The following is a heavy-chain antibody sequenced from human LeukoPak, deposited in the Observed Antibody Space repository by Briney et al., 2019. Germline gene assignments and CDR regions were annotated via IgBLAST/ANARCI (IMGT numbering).Heavy chain of an antibody. CDR1: GFTFSGYW. V-gene: IGHV3-74*01. CDR3: ARDPRNKGFDP. CDR2: INGCGRDT. J-gene: IGHJ5*02. D-gene: IGHD1/OR15-1a*01. Sequence: GGSLRLSCAASGFTFSGYWMHWARQSPGKGLVGVLCINGCGRDTRHADSVKGRFTIPRDNAKNTLDAHMKSVRREDTAVYYCARDPRNKGFDPWGQGTLVTVFS.